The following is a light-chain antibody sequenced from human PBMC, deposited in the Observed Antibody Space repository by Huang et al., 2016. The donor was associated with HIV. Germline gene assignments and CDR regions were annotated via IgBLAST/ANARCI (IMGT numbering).Light chain of an antibody. CDR1: QSVSSY. CDR2: DAS. J-gene: IGKJ4*01. CDR3: QQRSNCPLT. V-gene: IGKV3-11*01. Sequence: EIVLTQSPATLSLYPGERANLYCRASQSVSSYLAWYQHKPGQAPRLRIYDASNRATVIPSRFSGSGSGTDFTLTISSLEPEDFAAYYCQQRSNCPLTFGGGTKVEIK.